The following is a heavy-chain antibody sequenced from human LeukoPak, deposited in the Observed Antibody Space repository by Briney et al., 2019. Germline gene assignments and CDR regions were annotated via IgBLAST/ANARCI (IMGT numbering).Heavy chain of an antibody. J-gene: IGHJ3*02. V-gene: IGHV3-48*03. CDR3: ARDGVWAGDPFDI. CDR1: GFTFSRYD. CDR2: ISSSGSSI. D-gene: IGHD2-8*01. Sequence: QSGGSLRLSCAASGFTFSRYDMNWVRQAPGKGLEWVSYISSSGSSIEYADSVKGRFILSRDNAKNSLYLQMNSLRAEDPAVYYCARDGVWAGDPFDIWGQGTMVTVSS.